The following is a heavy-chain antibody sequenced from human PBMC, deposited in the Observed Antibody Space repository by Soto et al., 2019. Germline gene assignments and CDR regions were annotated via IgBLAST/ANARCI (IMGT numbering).Heavy chain of an antibody. D-gene: IGHD1-1*01. V-gene: IGHV4-59*01. J-gene: IGHJ4*02. Sequence: SETLSLTCTVSGGIIRHYYWRWIRQPPGGGLQGIGYIYNSGRTDYNPSLKSRVTISVDMSKNQFSLDLSSVTAADTAVYYCARGTWLNPTPYYVEYWGQGALVTVSS. CDR1: GGIIRHYY. CDR2: IYNSGRT. CDR3: ARGTWLNPTPYYVEY.